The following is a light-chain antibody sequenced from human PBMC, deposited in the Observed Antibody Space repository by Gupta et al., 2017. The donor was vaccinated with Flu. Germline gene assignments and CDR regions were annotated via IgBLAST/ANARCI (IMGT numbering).Light chain of an antibody. CDR2: AKN. CDR3: SSWDSTDLHQAV. J-gene: IGLJ2*01. CDR1: SLRNSY. V-gene: IGLV3-19*01. Sequence: SQLTPDPAVSVALGQTLRLTCQGDSLRNSYASWDQQKPVQAPVLVIYAKNTRPSGNPDRFSGSSSGNTASLTITGAQAEDEDDYYCSSWDSTDLHQAVFGGGTKLTVL.